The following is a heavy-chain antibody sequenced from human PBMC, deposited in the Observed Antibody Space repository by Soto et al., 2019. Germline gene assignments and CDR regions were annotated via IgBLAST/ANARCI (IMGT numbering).Heavy chain of an antibody. CDR1: GGSISSSSYY. CDR2: IYYSGST. J-gene: IGHJ3*02. Sequence: SETLSLTCTVSGGSISSSSYYWGWIRQPPGKGLEWIGSIYYSGSTYYNPSLKSRVTISVDTSKNQFSLKLSSVTAADTAVYYCARKDIVVVVAATLSVSGVFAIWGQGTMVTVSS. D-gene: IGHD2-15*01. V-gene: IGHV4-39*01. CDR3: ARKDIVVVVAATLSVSGVFAI.